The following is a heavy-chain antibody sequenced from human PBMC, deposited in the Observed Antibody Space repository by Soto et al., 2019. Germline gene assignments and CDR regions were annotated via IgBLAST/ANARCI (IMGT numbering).Heavy chain of an antibody. V-gene: IGHV3-33*01. J-gene: IGHJ4*02. CDR3: ARGLHSLFDY. CDR2: IWDDGNNK. CDR1: GFTFSNYG. Sequence: QVQLVESGGGVVQPGGSLRLSCAASGFTFSNYGMHWVRQAPGKGLEWVAVIWDDGNNKYYADSVKGRFTISRDNSNNTLYGQRTSLRADDTGVYYCARGLHSLFDYWGQGTLVTVSS. D-gene: IGHD2-21*01.